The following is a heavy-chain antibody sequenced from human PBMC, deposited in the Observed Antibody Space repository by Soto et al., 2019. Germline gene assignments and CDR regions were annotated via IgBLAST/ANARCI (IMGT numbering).Heavy chain of an antibody. J-gene: IGHJ6*02. Sequence: QVQLVQSGPEVKQPGASVKVSCKASGYTFSNYAISWVRQAPGQGLEWMGWINGNNGNTNYAQKFQGRVIMTKDTSASTAYMELRSLGSDDTAIYYCGRDAANWNDGVDYYFYGMDVWGQGTTVTVS. CDR3: GRDAANWNDGVDYYFYGMDV. D-gene: IGHD1-1*01. V-gene: IGHV1-18*04. CDR1: GYTFSNYA. CDR2: INGNNGNT.